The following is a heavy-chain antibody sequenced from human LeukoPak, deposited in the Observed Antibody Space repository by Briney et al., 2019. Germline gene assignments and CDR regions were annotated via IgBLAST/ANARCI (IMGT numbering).Heavy chain of an antibody. J-gene: IGHJ4*02. CDR2: ISSSSSTI. Sequence: GGSLRLSCAASGFTFSSYSMNWVRQAPGKGLEWVSYISSSSSTIYYADSVKGRFTISRDNAKNSLYLQMNSLRAEDTAVYYCARSQGEYSSSWYVYWGQGTLVTVSS. CDR3: ARSQGEYSSSWYVY. V-gene: IGHV3-48*04. D-gene: IGHD6-13*01. CDR1: GFTFSSYS.